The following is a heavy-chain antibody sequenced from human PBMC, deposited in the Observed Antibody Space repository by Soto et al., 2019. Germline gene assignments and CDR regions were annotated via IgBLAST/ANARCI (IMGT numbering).Heavy chain of an antibody. Sequence: GGSLRLSSAASGLAFSSNSMNWVRQAPGKGLEWVSSISSSSSYIYYADSVKGRFTISRDNAKNSLYLQMNSLRAEDTAVYYCARDHGNWNYKYHWFDPWGQGTLVTVSS. CDR1: GLAFSSNS. J-gene: IGHJ5*02. V-gene: IGHV3-21*01. CDR2: ISSSSSYI. CDR3: ARDHGNWNYKYHWFDP. D-gene: IGHD1-7*01.